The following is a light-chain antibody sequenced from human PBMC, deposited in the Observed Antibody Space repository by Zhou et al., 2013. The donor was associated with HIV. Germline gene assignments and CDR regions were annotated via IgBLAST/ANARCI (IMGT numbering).Light chain of an antibody. Sequence: ETVMTQSPATLSVSPGETATLSCRAGQSASTNIAWYQQKPGQAPRLIMYGASTRATDVPARFSGSGSGTEFTLTISSLQSEDCAIYYCQQYHIWLSFGGGTKVEIK. V-gene: IGKV3D-15*01. CDR3: QQYHIWLS. J-gene: IGKJ4*01. CDR1: QSASTN. CDR2: GAS.